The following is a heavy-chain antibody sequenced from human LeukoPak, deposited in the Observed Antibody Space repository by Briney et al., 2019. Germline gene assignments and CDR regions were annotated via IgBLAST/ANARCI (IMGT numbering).Heavy chain of an antibody. J-gene: IGHJ4*02. D-gene: IGHD1-1*01. V-gene: IGHV3-74*01. CDR3: VKDHTGEQDK. Sequence: GGSLRLSCAASGFTFSSFWIHWVRQVPGKGLVWVARINPESTTISYADSVKGRFTISRDNARYTLYLQMNSLRVEDTAIYYCVKDHTGEQDKWGQGTLVTVSS. CDR1: GFTFSSFW. CDR2: INPESTTI.